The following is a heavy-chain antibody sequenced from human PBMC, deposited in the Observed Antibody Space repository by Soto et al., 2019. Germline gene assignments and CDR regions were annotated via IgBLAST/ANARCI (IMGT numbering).Heavy chain of an antibody. D-gene: IGHD2-2*01. CDR2: MNPNSGNT. V-gene: IGHV1-8*01. CDR1: GYTFTSYD. J-gene: IGHJ3*02. CDR3: ARELPAGPGTFREDAFDI. Sequence: ASVKVFCKSSGYTFTSYDINWVRQATGQGLEWMGWMNPNSGNTGYAQKFQGRVTMTRNTSISTVYMELSSLRSDDTAVYYCARELPAGPGTFREDAFDIWGQGTTVTVSS.